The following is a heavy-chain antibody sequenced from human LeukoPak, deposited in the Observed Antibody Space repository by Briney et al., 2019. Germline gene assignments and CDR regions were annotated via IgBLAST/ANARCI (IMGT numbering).Heavy chain of an antibody. V-gene: IGHV4-61*02. CDR1: GGSISSGSYY. J-gene: IGHJ4*02. CDR3: ARGSSSIHLDS. Sequence: SETLSLTCTVFGGSISSGSYYWSWIRQPAGKGLEWIGRIYTSGGTNYNPSLKSRVTMTVDTSKNQFSLKLSSVTAADTAVYYCARGSSSIHLDSWGQGTLVTVSS. D-gene: IGHD6-6*01. CDR2: IYTSGGT.